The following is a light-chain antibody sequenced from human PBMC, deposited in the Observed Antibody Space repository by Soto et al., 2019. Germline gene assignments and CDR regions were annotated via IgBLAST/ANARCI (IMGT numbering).Light chain of an antibody. CDR1: QSISTR. J-gene: IGKJ1*01. CDR3: QQYSTYWT. V-gene: IGKV1-5*03. Sequence: DIQMTQSPSTLSASVGDRVTITCRASQSISTRLAWYQQKAGKAPKLLIYKASILESGVPSRFSGSGSGTEFTLTISSLQPDDFATYYCQQYSTYWTFGQGTKVEIK. CDR2: KAS.